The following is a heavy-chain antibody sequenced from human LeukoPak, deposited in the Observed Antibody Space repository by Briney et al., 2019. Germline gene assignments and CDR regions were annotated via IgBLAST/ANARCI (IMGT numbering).Heavy chain of an antibody. CDR2: INSDGSST. CDR3: ARGKAVAGTFSWFDP. J-gene: IGHJ5*02. V-gene: IGHV3-74*01. CDR1: GFTFSVYW. D-gene: IGHD6-19*01. Sequence: GGSLRLSCAASGFTFSVYWMHWVRQAPGRGLVWVSLINSDGSSTRYEDSVKGRFTISRDNAKNTLYLQMNSLRAEDTAVYYCARGKAVAGTFSWFDPWGQGTLVTVSS.